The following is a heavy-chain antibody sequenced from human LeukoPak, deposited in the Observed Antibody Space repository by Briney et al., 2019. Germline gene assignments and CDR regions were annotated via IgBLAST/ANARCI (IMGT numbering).Heavy chain of an antibody. CDR1: GGTFSSYA. Sequence: ASVKVSCKASGGTFSSYAISWVRQAPGQGLEWMGGIIPIFGTANYAQKFRGRVTITTDESTSTAYMELSSLRSEDTAVYYCARDRFRLPEDWGQGTLVTVSS. V-gene: IGHV1-69*05. CDR2: IIPIFGTA. D-gene: IGHD3-16*01. CDR3: ARDRFRLPED. J-gene: IGHJ4*02.